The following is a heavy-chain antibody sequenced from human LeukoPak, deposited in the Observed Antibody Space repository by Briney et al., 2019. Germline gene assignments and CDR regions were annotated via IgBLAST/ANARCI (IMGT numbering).Heavy chain of an antibody. V-gene: IGHV1-58*02. Sequence: SVKVSCKASGFTFTSSAMQWVRQARGQRLEWIGWIVVGSGNTNYAQKFQERVTITRDMSTSTAYMELSSLRSEDTAVYYCAAVGGYYDSSGSLDYWGQGTLVTVSS. D-gene: IGHD3-22*01. J-gene: IGHJ4*02. CDR2: IVVGSGNT. CDR1: GFTFTSSA. CDR3: AAVGGYYDSSGSLDY.